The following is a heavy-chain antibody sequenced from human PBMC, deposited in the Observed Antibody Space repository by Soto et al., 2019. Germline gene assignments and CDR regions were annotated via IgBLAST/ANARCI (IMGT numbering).Heavy chain of an antibody. Sequence: GEALKISCKGSGYSFSSYWIGWVLQMPWKGLEWMGIIYPGDSDTRYSPSFQGQVTISADKSISTAYLQWSSLKASDTAMYYCAKHRGSVSYSLSPFDYWGQGTLVTVSS. CDR1: GYSFSSYW. CDR3: AKHRGSVSYSLSPFDY. V-gene: IGHV5-51*01. CDR2: IYPGDSDT. J-gene: IGHJ4*02. D-gene: IGHD3-10*01.